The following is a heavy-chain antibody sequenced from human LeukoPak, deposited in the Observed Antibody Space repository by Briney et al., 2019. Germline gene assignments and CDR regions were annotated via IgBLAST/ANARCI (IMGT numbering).Heavy chain of an antibody. V-gene: IGHV3-66*01. CDR1: GFTVSSNY. J-gene: IGHJ4*02. D-gene: IGHD3-10*01. Sequence: PGGSLRLSCAASGFTVSSNYMSWVRQAPGKGLEWVSVIYSGGSTYYAESVKGRFTISRDNPKNTLYLQMNSLRAEDTAVYYCARDFGGIGHFDYWGLGTLVTVSS. CDR3: ARDFGGIGHFDY. CDR2: IYSGGST.